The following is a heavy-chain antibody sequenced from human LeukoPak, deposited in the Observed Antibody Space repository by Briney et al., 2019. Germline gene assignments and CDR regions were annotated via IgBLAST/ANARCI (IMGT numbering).Heavy chain of an antibody. V-gene: IGHV3-23*01. CDR1: GFTFSSNA. CDR2: ISGIGGST. D-gene: IGHD3-10*01. CDR3: AKVSGSYYWYFDL. J-gene: IGHJ2*01. Sequence: GGSLRLSCAASGFTFSSNALGWVRQAPGKGWGGVSAISGIGGSTYYADSVKGRFTISRDNSKNTLYLQMNSLRAEDTAVYYCAKVSGSYYWYFDLWGRGTLVTVSS.